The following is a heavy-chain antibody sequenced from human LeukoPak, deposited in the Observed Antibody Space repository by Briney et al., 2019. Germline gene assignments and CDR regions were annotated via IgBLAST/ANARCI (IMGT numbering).Heavy chain of an antibody. CDR1: GGTFSSYA. CDR2: IIPIFSTA. D-gene: IGHD2-21*02. J-gene: IGHJ4*02. CDR3: ARVDCGGDCYSADY. Sequence: GASVKVSCKASGGTFSSYAISWVRQAPGQGLEWMGRIIPIFSTANYAQKFQGRVTITTDESTSTAYMELSSLRSEDTAVYYCARVDCGGDCYSADYWGQGTLVTVSS. V-gene: IGHV1-69*05.